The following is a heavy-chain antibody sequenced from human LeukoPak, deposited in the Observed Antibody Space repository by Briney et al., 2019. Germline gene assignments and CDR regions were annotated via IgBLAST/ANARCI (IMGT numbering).Heavy chain of an antibody. V-gene: IGHV3-30-3*01. CDR3: AKDHYYDSSGYYSRVLGN. Sequence: PGGSLRLSCAASGFTFSSYAMHWVRQAPGKGLEWVAVISYDGSNKYYADSVKGRFTISRDNSKNTLYLQMNSLRAEDTAVYYCAKDHYYDSSGYYSRVLGNWGQGTLVTVSS. CDR2: ISYDGSNK. CDR1: GFTFSSYA. J-gene: IGHJ4*02. D-gene: IGHD3-22*01.